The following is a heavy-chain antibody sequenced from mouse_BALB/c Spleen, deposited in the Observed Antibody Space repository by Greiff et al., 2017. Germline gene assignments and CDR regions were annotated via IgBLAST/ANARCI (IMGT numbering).Heavy chain of an antibody. Sequence: EVKLVESGGGLVKPGGSLKLSCAASGFTFSSYAMSWVRQSPEKRLEWVAEISSGGSYTYYPDTVTGRFTISRDNAKNTLYLEMSSLRSEDTAMYYCAKGKTMITTAAMDYWGQGTSVTVSS. CDR1: GFTFSSYA. CDR3: AKGKTMITTAAMDY. J-gene: IGHJ4*01. CDR2: ISSGGSYT. V-gene: IGHV5-9-4*01. D-gene: IGHD2-4*01.